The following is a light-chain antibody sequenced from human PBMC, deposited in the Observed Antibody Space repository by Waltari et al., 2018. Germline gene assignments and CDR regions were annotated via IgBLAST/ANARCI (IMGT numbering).Light chain of an antibody. CDR3: QQYDRLPLA. V-gene: IGKV1-33*01. Sequence: DVQMTQYPSALSASVGDRVTITCRASRVNSNFVNWYQQEPGKAPKLLLFDASNLQSGVPSRFSGNGSGTHFTFSLRSLQPEDRAAYFCQQYDRLPLAFGGGTTVDIK. CDR2: DAS. J-gene: IGKJ4*01. CDR1: RVNSNF.